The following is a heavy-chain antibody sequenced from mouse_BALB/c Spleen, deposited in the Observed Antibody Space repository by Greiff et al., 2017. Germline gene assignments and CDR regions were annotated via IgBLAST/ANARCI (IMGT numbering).Heavy chain of an antibody. D-gene: IGHD1-1*01. J-gene: IGHJ2*01. CDR3: AREMDYGSFDY. CDR2: ISSGGSYT. CDR1: GFTFSSYA. Sequence: EVMLVESGGGLVKPGGSLKLSCAASGFTFSSYAMSWVRQSPEKRLEWVAEISSGGSYTYYPDTVTGRFTISRDNAKNTLYLEMSSLRSEDTAMYYCAREMDYGSFDYWGQGTTLTVSS. V-gene: IGHV5-9-4*01.